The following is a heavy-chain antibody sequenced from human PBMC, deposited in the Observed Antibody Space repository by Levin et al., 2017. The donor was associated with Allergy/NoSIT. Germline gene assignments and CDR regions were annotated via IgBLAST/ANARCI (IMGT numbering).Heavy chain of an antibody. D-gene: IGHD2-21*02. V-gene: IGHV4-59*12. CDR3: AREVTSPWYLDV. J-gene: IGHJ2*01. Sequence: SETLSLTCTVSGASINNYYWSWVRQPPGKGLEWIGYIYYSGTTNYNPSLKSRVTISLDTSNNQFSLRLAPVTAADTALYYCAREVTSPWYLDVWGRGILVTVSS. CDR2: IYYSGTT. CDR1: GASINNYY.